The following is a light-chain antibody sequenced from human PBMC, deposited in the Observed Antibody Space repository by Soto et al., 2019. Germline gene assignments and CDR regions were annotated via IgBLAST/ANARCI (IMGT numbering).Light chain of an antibody. Sequence: EIVLTPSPDTLSLSPVERATLSCWASQSVSSSYLAWYQQKPGQAPRLLIYGASSRATGIPDRFSGSGSGTDFTLTISRLEPEDFAVYYCQQYGSSRTFGQGTKVDIK. CDR2: GAS. J-gene: IGKJ1*01. CDR1: QSVSSSY. V-gene: IGKV3-20*01. CDR3: QQYGSSRT.